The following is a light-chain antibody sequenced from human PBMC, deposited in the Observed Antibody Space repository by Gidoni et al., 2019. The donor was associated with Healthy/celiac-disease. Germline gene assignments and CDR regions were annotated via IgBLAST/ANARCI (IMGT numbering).Light chain of an antibody. CDR2: AAS. CDR3: QPSYSTPRT. Sequence: DIQMTQSPSSLSASVGDRVTITCRASQSISSYLNWYQQKPWKAPKLLIYAASILQSGVPSRFSGSGSGTDFTLTISSLQPEDFATYYCQPSYSTPRTFGQGTKVESK. J-gene: IGKJ1*01. CDR1: QSISSY. V-gene: IGKV1-39*01.